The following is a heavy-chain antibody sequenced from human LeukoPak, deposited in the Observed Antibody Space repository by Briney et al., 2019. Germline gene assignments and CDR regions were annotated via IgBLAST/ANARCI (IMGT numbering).Heavy chain of an antibody. D-gene: IGHD2-2*02. CDR1: GGSFSGYY. J-gene: IGHJ4*02. V-gene: IGHV4-34*01. CDR2: INHSGST. Sequence: PSQTLSLTCAVYGGSFSGYYWSWIRQPPGKGLEWMGEINHSGSTNYNPSLKSRVTISVDTSKNQFSLKLSSVTAADTAVYYCTRGIVVVPAAISLSRPGARFDYWGQGTLVTVSS. CDR3: TRGIVVVPAAISLSRPGARFDY.